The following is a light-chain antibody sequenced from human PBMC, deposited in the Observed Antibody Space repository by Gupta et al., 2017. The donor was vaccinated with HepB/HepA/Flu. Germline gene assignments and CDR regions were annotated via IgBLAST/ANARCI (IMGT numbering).Light chain of an antibody. CDR1: EDIRSS. CDR2: TVS. CDR3: QQAKNFPWT. Sequence: DVQVTQFPSFVSASVGDRVTITCRASEDIRSSLAWYQQKPGKAPKLLIETVSTLQSGVPSRFSGSGSGTDFTLTIRSLQPEDFATYYYQQAKNFPWTFGQGTKVEIK. J-gene: IGKJ1*01. V-gene: IGKV1-12*01.